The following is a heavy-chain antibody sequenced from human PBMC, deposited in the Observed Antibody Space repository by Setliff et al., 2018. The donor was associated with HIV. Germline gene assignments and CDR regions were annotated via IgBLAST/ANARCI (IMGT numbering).Heavy chain of an antibody. J-gene: IGHJ4*02. Sequence: VGSLRLSCAASGFTFNDYAMTWVRQAPGKGLEWVSSINWSGGSTGYADSVKGRFTISRDNAKSSLYLQMDSLRAEDTALYYCARAVVAYGDLYYFDYWGQGTLVTVSS. V-gene: IGHV3-20*04. CDR1: GFTFNDYA. CDR3: ARAVVAYGDLYYFDY. CDR2: INWSGGST. D-gene: IGHD4-17*01.